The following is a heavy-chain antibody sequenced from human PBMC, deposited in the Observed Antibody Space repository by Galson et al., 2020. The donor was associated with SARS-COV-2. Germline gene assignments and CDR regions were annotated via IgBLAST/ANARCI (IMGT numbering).Heavy chain of an antibody. J-gene: IGHJ4*02. CDR1: GGAIDSANW. Sequence: SETLSLTCDVFGGAIDSANWWSWVRQPPGKGLEWIGAIYHNGYTRYDPSLKSRVTISVDKSKNQFSLKLTSMTAADTAVYYCARIDAGRESRFEYWGQRTLVTVSS. D-gene: IGHD1-26*01. CDR2: IYHNGYT. V-gene: IGHV4-4*02. CDR3: ARIDAGRESRFEY.